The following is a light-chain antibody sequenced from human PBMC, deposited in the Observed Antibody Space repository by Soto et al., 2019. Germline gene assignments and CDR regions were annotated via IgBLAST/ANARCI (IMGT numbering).Light chain of an antibody. CDR3: SSYTSSSTYVV. Sequence: QSALTQPASVSGSPGQSITISCTGTSSDVGGYNYVSWYQQHPGKAPKLLIYKVSNRPSGVSNRFSGAKSGNTAALTISGLQAEDEADEYCSSYTSSSTYVVFGGGTKLTVL. V-gene: IGLV2-14*01. CDR1: SSDVGGYNY. J-gene: IGLJ2*01. CDR2: KVS.